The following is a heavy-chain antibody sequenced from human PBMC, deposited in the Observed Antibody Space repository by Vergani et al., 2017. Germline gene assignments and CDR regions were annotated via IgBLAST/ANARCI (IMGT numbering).Heavy chain of an antibody. V-gene: IGHV3-23*01. Sequence: EVQLLESGGGLVQPGGSLRLSCAASGFTFSSYAMSWVRQAPGKGLEWVSAISGSGGSTYYADSVKGRFTISRDNSKNTLYLQMNSLSAEDTAVYYCAKGQILYSSGWYVDYWGQGTLVTVSS. CDR1: GFTFSSYA. J-gene: IGHJ4*02. CDR3: AKGQILYSSGWYVDY. D-gene: IGHD6-19*01. CDR2: ISGSGGST.